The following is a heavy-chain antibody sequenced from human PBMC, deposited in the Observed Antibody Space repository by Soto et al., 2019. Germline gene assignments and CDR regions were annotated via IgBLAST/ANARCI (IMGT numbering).Heavy chain of an antibody. D-gene: IGHD6-19*01. J-gene: IGHJ4*02. CDR1: GYKFTGYG. V-gene: IGHV1-18*01. CDR3: ARVFRLAVESSCFDY. Sequence: WASVKVSCKASGYKFTGYGIGWVRQAPGQGLEWMGWISAYNGNPSYAQKFQGRATMTTDTSTSTAYMELRRLRADDTAVYFCARVFRLAVESSCFDYWGQGTLVTVSS. CDR2: ISAYNGNP.